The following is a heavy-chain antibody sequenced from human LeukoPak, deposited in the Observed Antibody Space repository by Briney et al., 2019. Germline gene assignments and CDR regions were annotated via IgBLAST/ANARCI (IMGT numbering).Heavy chain of an antibody. CDR3: ARGVVQYFDY. CDR2: ISYDGSNK. Sequence: PGGSLRLSCAASGFTFSSYAMHWVRQAPGKGLEWVAVISYDGSNKYYADSVKGRFTISRDNSKNTLYLQMNSLRAEDTAVYYCARGVVQYFDYWGQGALVTVSS. V-gene: IGHV3-30-3*01. D-gene: IGHD1-1*01. CDR1: GFTFSSYA. J-gene: IGHJ4*02.